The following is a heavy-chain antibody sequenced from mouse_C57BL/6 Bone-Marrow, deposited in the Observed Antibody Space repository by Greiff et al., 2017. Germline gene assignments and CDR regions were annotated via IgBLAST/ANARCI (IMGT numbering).Heavy chain of an antibody. Sequence: QVQLQQSGAELARPGASVKLSCKASGYTFTSYGISWVKQRTGQGLEWIGEIYPRSGNTYYNEKFKGKATLNADKSSSTAYMELRSLTAEDSAVYFCARVEAYWGQGTLVTVSA. CDR2: IYPRSGNT. CDR3: ARVEAY. V-gene: IGHV1-81*01. CDR1: GYTFTSYG. J-gene: IGHJ3*01.